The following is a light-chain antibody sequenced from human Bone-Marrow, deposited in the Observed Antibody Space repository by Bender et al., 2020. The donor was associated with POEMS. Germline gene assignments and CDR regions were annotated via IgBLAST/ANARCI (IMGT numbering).Light chain of an antibody. V-gene: IGLV1-44*01. J-gene: IGLJ2*01. CDR2: GVT. Sequence: QSVLTQPPSASATPGQRVTISCSRSASDRGTTPINWYQHLPGTAPKLIIYGVTNRPSGVSYRFSGSKSGNTASLTISGLQAEDEGDYFCTSYAIRSLVFGGGTKLTVL. CDR1: ASDRGTTP. CDR3: TSYAIRSLV.